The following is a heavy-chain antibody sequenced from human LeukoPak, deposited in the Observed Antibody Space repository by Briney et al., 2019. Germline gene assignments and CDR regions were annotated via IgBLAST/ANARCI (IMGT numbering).Heavy chain of an antibody. Sequence: SSETLSLTCTVSGGSISSSSYYWGWIRQPPGKGLEWIGSIYYSGSTYYNPSLKSRVTISVDTSKNQFSLKLSSVTAADTAVYYCARRRDLYSGSYYPFDYWGRGTLVTVSS. CDR3: ARRRDLYSGSYYPFDY. D-gene: IGHD1-26*01. V-gene: IGHV4-39*01. CDR2: IYYSGST. J-gene: IGHJ4*02. CDR1: GGSISSSSYY.